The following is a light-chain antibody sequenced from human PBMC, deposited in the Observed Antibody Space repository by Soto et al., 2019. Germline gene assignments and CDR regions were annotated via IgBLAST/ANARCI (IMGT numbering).Light chain of an antibody. CDR1: SSNIGNNY. J-gene: IGLJ2*01. V-gene: IGLV1-51*01. CDR3: GAWDSSLSGVV. CDR2: DND. Sequence: QSVLTQPPSVSAAPGQKVTISCSGSSSNIGNNYVSWYQQVPGTAPKLLIHDNDKRPSGIPDRFSGSKSGTSATLGITGLQTGDEADDYCGAWDSSLSGVVFGGGTKLTVL.